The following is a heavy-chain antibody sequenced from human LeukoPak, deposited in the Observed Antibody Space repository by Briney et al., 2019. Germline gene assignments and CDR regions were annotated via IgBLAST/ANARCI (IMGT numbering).Heavy chain of an antibody. V-gene: IGHV4-38-2*02. J-gene: IGHJ5*02. Sequence: SETLSLTCTVSGYSISSGYYWGWIRQPPGKGLEWIGSIYHRGSTYYNPSLKSRVTISVDTSKNQFSLKLSSVTAADTAVYYCARRGSARITMVRGVSNWFDPRGQGTLVTVSS. CDR2: IYHRGST. CDR3: ARRGSARITMVRGVSNWFDP. D-gene: IGHD3-10*01. CDR1: GYSISSGYY.